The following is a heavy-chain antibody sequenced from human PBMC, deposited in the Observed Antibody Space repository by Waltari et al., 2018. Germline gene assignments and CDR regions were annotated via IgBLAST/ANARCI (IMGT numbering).Heavy chain of an antibody. Sequence: QVQLVQSGAEVKKPGASVKVSCKASGYTFTSYDINWVRQATGQGLEWMGWSTPNSDNTGYAQKFPGRVTMTRNTSISTADMELSSLRSEDTAVYYCASESYYYGSGSYFHWFDPWGQGTLVTGSS. CDR1: GYTFTSYD. CDR3: ASESYYYGSGSYFHWFDP. J-gene: IGHJ5*02. CDR2: STPNSDNT. V-gene: IGHV1-8*01. D-gene: IGHD3-10*01.